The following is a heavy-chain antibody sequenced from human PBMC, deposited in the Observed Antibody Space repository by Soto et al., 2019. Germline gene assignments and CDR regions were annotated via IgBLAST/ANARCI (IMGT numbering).Heavy chain of an antibody. Sequence: EVQLVESGGGLVKPGGSLRLSCAASGFTFSNAWLSWVRQAPGKGLEWVGRIKHKSEGETTDYAAPVKGRFTISRDDSKNTLYLQMSSLRTEDTAIYYCSTWSYPVGWYPFDSWGQGTLVTVSS. V-gene: IGHV3-15*05. CDR3: STWSYPVGWYPFDS. CDR2: IKHKSEGETT. D-gene: IGHD6-19*01. J-gene: IGHJ4*02. CDR1: GFTFSNAW.